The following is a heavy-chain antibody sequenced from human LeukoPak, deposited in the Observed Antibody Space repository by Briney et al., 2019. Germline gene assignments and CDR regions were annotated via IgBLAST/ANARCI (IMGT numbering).Heavy chain of an antibody. CDR2: IYTSGST. J-gene: IGHJ5*02. CDR1: GASISGYY. CDR3: ARRWPWGSPDWFDP. Sequence: SETLSLTCTVSGASISGYYWSWVRQPAGKGLEWIARIYTSGSTNYNPSLKSRVTISVDTSKNQFSLKLSSVTAADTAVYYCARRWPWGSPDWFDPWGQGTLVTVSS. V-gene: IGHV4-4*07. D-gene: IGHD3-16*01.